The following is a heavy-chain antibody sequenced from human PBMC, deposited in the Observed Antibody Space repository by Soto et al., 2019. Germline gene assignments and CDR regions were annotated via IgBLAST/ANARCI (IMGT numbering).Heavy chain of an antibody. D-gene: IGHD6-19*01. CDR1: GFTFSSYG. Sequence: QVQLVESGGGVVQPGRSLRLSCAASGFTFSSYGMHWVRQAPGKGLEWVAVIWYDGSNKYYADSVKGRFTISRDNSKNPLYLQMNRLRAEDTAVYYCAREAGAGNGEGIDYWGQGTLVTVSS. J-gene: IGHJ4*02. CDR2: IWYDGSNK. V-gene: IGHV3-33*01. CDR3: AREAGAGNGEGIDY.